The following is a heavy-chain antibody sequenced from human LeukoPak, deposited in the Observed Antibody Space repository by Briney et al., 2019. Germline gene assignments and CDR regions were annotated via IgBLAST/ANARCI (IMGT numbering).Heavy chain of an antibody. J-gene: IGHJ4*02. CDR3: ARQRWLYASLISPFDY. D-gene: IGHD2-8*01. V-gene: IGHV5-51*07. CDR2: IYPGDSDT. CDR1: GYSFTSYW. Sequence: GESLKISCKGSGYSFTSYWIGWVHQMPGKGLEWMGIIYPGDSDTRYSPSFQGQVTISADKSISTAYLQWSSLKASDTAMYYCARQRWLYASLISPFDYWGQGTLVTVSS.